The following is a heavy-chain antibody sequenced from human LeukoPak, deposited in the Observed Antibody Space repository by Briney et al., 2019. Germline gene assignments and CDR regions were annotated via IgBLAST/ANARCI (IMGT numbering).Heavy chain of an antibody. CDR1: GFTFSSYG. D-gene: IGHD2-15*01. CDR3: AKDGRAAFLNYYYYYLDV. V-gene: IGHV3-30*02. J-gene: IGHJ6*03. CDR2: IRYDGSNK. Sequence: GGSLRLSCAASGFTFSSYGVHWVRQAPGKGLEWVAFIRYDGSNKYYADSVKGRFTISRDNSKNTLYLQMNSLRAEDTAVYYCAKDGRAAFLNYYYYYLDVWGKGTTVTISS.